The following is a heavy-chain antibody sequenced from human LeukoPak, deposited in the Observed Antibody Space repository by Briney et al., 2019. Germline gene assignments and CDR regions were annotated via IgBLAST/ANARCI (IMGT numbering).Heavy chain of an antibody. J-gene: IGHJ4*02. Sequence: PGGSLRLSCAASGFTFSSYSMNWVRQAPGKGLEWVSSISSSSSYIYYADSVKGRFTISRDNAKNSLYLQMNSLRAEDTAVYYCARYIITLYTGAVAGHTFDYWGQGTLVTVSS. CDR2: ISSSSSYI. D-gene: IGHD6-19*01. V-gene: IGHV3-21*01. CDR1: GFTFSSYS. CDR3: ARYIITLYTGAVAGHTFDY.